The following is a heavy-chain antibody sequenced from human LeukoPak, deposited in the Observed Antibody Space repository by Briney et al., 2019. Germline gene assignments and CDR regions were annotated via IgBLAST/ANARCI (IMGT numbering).Heavy chain of an antibody. Sequence: KASETLSLTCTVSGGSISSYYWSWIRQPAGKGLEWIGRIYTSGSTNYNPSLKSRVTMSVDTSKNQFSLKLSSVTAADTAVYYCAREEIVVVPAAQFFYYYMDVWGKGTTVTVYS. J-gene: IGHJ6*03. V-gene: IGHV4-4*07. CDR1: GGSISSYY. CDR3: AREEIVVVPAAQFFYYYMDV. CDR2: IYTSGST. D-gene: IGHD2-2*01.